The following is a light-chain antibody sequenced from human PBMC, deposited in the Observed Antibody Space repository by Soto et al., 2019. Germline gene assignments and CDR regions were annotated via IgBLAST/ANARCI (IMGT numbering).Light chain of an antibody. CDR3: CSYAIGGAYV. J-gene: IGLJ1*01. CDR1: GSDVGGYDA. V-gene: IGLV2-14*03. Sequence: QSVLTQPASVSGSPGQSITISCTGTGSDVGGYDAVSWYQQHPGKAPKLIIYHVNNRPSGTSDRFSGSKSGNTASLTISGLQTEDEDDYYCCSYAIGGAYVFGTGTKLTVL. CDR2: HVN.